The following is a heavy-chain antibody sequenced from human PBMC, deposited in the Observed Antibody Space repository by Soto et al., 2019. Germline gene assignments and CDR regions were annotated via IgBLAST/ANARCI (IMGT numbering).Heavy chain of an antibody. CDR2: VVPKIGDI. V-gene: IGHV1-69*08. J-gene: IGHJ4*02. Sequence: QVQLVQSGAEVKKPGSSVKVSCKAPGGTFSSYSINWVRQAPGQGLEWMGRVVPKIGDITFVRKFQGRLTLPADKSTRTAFLDLSSLRPEDTDVYYCTRGGSENNCNDGNFEYWGQGTQVTVSS. D-gene: IGHD1-20*01. CDR3: TRGGSENNCNDGNFEY. CDR1: GGTFSSYS.